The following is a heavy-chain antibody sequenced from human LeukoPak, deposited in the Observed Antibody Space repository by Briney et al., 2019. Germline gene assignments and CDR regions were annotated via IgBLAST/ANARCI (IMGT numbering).Heavy chain of an antibody. CDR1: GGSFSGYY. Sequence: SEALSLTCAVYGGSFSGYYWSWIRQPPGKGLGWIGEINHSGSTNYNPSLKSRVTISVDTSKNQFSLKLSSVTAADTAVYYCARKRYSGTFDYWGQGTLVTVSS. V-gene: IGHV4-34*01. J-gene: IGHJ4*02. CDR2: INHSGST. D-gene: IGHD1-26*01. CDR3: ARKRYSGTFDY.